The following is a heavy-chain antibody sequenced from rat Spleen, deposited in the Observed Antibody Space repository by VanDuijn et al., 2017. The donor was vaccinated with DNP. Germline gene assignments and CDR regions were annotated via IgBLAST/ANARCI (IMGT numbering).Heavy chain of an antibody. Sequence: EVQLVESGGGLVQPGRSLKLSCAASGFTFSNYGMAWVRQAPTKGLEWVASITNSGGSTYYRDSVKGRFTISRDNAKSTLYLQMDSLRSEDTATYYCATQGLPMDHYAMDAWGQGTSVTVSS. CDR3: ATQGLPMDHYAMDA. V-gene: IGHV5S13*01. CDR2: ITNSGGST. J-gene: IGHJ4*01. D-gene: IGHD1-12*02. CDR1: GFTFSNYG.